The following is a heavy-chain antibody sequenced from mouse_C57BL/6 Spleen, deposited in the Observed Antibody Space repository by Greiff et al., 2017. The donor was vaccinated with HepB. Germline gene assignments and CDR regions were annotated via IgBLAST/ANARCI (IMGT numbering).Heavy chain of an antibody. CDR2: IYPGDGDT. CDR3: ARWTVVATGGSYFDY. Sequence: QVQLQQSGPELVKPGASVKISCKASGYAFSSSWMNWVKQRPGKGLEWIGRIYPGDGDTNYNGQFKGKATLTADKSSSTAYMQLSSLTSEDSAVYFCARWTVVATGGSYFDYWGQGTTLTVSS. V-gene: IGHV1-82*01. J-gene: IGHJ2*01. CDR1: GYAFSSSW. D-gene: IGHD1-1*01.